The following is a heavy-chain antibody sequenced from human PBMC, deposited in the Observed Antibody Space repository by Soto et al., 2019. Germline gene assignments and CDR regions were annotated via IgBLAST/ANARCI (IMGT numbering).Heavy chain of an antibody. CDR2: ISYDGSRK. CDR3: ARGPDGDFDVGSLDL. V-gene: IGHV3-30-3*01. Sequence: QAQLEESGGGVVQPGKSLRLSCAASGFTFSNYAMHWVRQAPGKGLDWIGLISYDGSRKYYTDSVKGRITISRDNSRNTLYLHMNSLTTEDTALYFCARGPDGDFDVGSLDLWGRGTLVTVSS. J-gene: IGHJ5*02. CDR1: GFTFSNYA. D-gene: IGHD2-21*01.